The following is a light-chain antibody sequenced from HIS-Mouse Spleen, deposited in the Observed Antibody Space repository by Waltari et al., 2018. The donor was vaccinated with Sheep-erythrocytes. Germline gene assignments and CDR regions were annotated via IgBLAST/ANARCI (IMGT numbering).Light chain of an antibody. V-gene: IGLV2-11*01. CDR3: CSYAGSYNHV. CDR2: DVS. CDR1: SSDVGGYTF. J-gene: IGLJ1*01. Sequence: QSALTQPRSVSGSPGQSVTISCTGTSSDVGGYTFVSWYQQHPGKATKLMIYDVSKRPSGVPDRFSGSKSGNTASLTISGLQAEDEADYYCCSYAGSYNHVFATGTKVTVL.